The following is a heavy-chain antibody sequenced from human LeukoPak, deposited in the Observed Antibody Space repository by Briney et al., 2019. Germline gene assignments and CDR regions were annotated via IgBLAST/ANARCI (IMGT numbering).Heavy chain of an antibody. D-gene: IGHD3-22*01. J-gene: IGHJ4*02. CDR2: IIPIFGTA. V-gene: IGHV1-69*05. CDR3: ARDLTTYYDSSGYYLGY. CDR1: GGTFSSYA. Sequence: GASVKVSCKASGGTFSSYAISWVRQAPGQGLEWLGGIIPIFGTANYAQKFQGRVTITTNESTSTAYMELSSLRSEDTAVYYCARDLTTYYDSSGYYLGYWGQGTLVTVSS.